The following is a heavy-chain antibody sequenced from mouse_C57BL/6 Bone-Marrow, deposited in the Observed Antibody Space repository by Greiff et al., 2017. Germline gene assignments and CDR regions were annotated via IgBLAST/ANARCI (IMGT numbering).Heavy chain of an antibody. CDR2: IRNKANGYTS. D-gene: IGHD2-1*01. CDR1: GFTFTDYY. J-gene: IGHJ3*01. Sequence: EVHLVESGGGLVQPGGSLSLSCAASGFTFTDYYMSWVRQPPGKALEWLGFIRNKANGYTSEYSASVKGRFTISRDNSQSILYLQMNALRAEDSATYSCACYEGNTWFAYWGQGTLVTVSA. V-gene: IGHV7-3*01. CDR3: ACYEGNTWFAY.